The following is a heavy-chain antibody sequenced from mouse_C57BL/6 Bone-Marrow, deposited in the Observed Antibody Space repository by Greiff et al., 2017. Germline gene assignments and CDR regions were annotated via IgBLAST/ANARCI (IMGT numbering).Heavy chain of an antibody. J-gene: IGHJ3*01. CDR2: IHPNSGST. V-gene: IGHV1-64*01. CDR3: ARRNPLIYYDYAY. CDR1: GYTFTSYW. Sequence: QVQLQQPGAELVKPGASVKLSCKASGYTFTSYWMHWVKQRPGQGLEWIGMIHPNSGSTNYNEKFKSKATLTVDKSSSTAYMQLSSLTSEDSAVYYCARRNPLIYYDYAYWGQGTLVTVSA. D-gene: IGHD2-4*01.